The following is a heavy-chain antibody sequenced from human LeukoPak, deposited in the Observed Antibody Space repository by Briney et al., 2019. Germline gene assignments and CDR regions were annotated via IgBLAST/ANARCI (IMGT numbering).Heavy chain of an antibody. J-gene: IGHJ3*02. Sequence: PGGSLRLSCASSGFTFSSSWMSWVRQAPGKGLDWVAEMNPDGSVKGYVDSMQGRFTISRDNAKNSVYLQMNSLRAEDTAVYYCARDPQNGALDIWGQGTMVTVSS. CDR3: ARDPQNGALDI. CDR1: GFTFSSSW. V-gene: IGHV3-7*01. D-gene: IGHD1-1*01. CDR2: MNPDGSVK.